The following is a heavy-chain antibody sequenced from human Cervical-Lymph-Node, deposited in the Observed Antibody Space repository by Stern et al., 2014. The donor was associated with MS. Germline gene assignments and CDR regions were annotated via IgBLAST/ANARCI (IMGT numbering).Heavy chain of an antibody. CDR2: ISWKSCTI. J-gene: IGHJ4*02. V-gene: IGHV3-9*01. CDR3: AKDGAEGYGYGRGLEY. D-gene: IGHD5-18*01. Sequence: EVQLEESGGGLVQPGRSLRLSCAASGFLFDDYAMHWVRQAPGKGLEWVSGISWKSCTIGYADPVKGRFPISRDNAKNSLYLQINSLRPEGTALYYCAKDGAEGYGYGRGLEYWGQGTLVIVSS. CDR1: GFLFDDYA.